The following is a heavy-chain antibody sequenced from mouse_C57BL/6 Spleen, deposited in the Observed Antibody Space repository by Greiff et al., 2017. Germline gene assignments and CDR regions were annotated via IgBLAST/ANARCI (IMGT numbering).Heavy chain of an antibody. CDR3: ARDLVGLGAMDY. J-gene: IGHJ4*01. CDR2: INYDGSST. V-gene: IGHV5-16*01. CDR1: GFTFSDYY. Sequence: EVHLVESEGGLVQPGSSMKLSCTASGFTFSDYYMAWVRQVPEKGLEWVANINYDGSSTYYLDSLKSRFIISRDNAKNILYLQMSSLKSEDTATYYCARDLVGLGAMDYWGQGTSVTVSS. D-gene: IGHD4-1*01.